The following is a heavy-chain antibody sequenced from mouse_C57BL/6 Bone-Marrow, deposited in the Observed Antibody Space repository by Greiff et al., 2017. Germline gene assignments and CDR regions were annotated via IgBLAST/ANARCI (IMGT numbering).Heavy chain of an antibody. CDR2: IHPNSGST. J-gene: IGHJ2*01. V-gene: IGHV1-64*01. D-gene: IGHD2-3*01. CDR1: GYTFTSYW. CDR3: ARRGWLLRRYFDY. Sequence: QVQLQQPGAELVKPGASVKLSCKASGYTFTSYWMHWVKQRPGQGLGWIGMIHPNSGSTNYNEKFKSKATLTVDKSSSTAYMQLSSLTSEDSAVYYCARRGWLLRRYFDYWGQGTTLTVSS.